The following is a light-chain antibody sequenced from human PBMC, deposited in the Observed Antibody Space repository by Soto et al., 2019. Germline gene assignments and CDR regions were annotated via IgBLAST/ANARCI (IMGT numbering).Light chain of an antibody. Sequence: EIVMTQSPATLSVSPGERATISCRANQSVSSNLDWYQQKPGQAPRLLIYGASTRATGIPARFSGTGSGTEFTLTISSLQSEDVAVYYCQQYNNWTPITFGQGTKLEIK. V-gene: IGKV3-15*01. J-gene: IGKJ2*01. CDR3: QQYNNWTPIT. CDR1: QSVSSN. CDR2: GAS.